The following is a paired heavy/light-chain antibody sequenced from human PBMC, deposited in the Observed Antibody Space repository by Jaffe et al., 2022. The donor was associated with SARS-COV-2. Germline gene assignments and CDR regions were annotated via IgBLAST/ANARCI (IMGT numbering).Heavy chain of an antibody. CDR2: IHSSGST. V-gene: IGHV4-59*08. D-gene: IGHD2-8*01. J-gene: IGHJ4*02. Sequence: QVQLQESGPGLVKPSETLSLSCTVSGGSISSYYWNWIRQPPGKGLEWIGYIHSSGSTNYNPSLKSRVTMSVDTSKNQFSLKLSSVTAADTAVYYCARTSHNDHEWYLFDYWGQGTLVTVSS. CDR1: GGSISSYY. CDR3: ARTSHNDHEWYLFDY.
Light chain of an antibody. CDR2: AAS. Sequence: DIQMTQSPSSLSASVGDRVTITCRASQGIRNDLGWYQQRPGKAPKRLIYAASSLQSGVPSRFSGSGSGTEFTLTISSLQPEDFATYYCLQHNSYPYTFAQGTRLEI. CDR1: QGIRND. V-gene: IGKV1-17*01. J-gene: IGKJ2*01. CDR3: LQHNSYPYT.